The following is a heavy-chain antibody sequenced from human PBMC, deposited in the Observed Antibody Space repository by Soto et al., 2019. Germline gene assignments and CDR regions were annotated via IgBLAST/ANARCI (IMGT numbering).Heavy chain of an antibody. Sequence: GASVKVSCKASGYTFTSYGISWVRQAPGQGLEWMGWISAYNGNTNYAQKLQGRVTMTTDTSTSTAYMELRSLRSDDTAVYYCARVFRFYDILTGYLVNAFDIWGQGTMVTVSS. CDR2: ISAYNGNT. J-gene: IGHJ3*02. V-gene: IGHV1-18*01. D-gene: IGHD3-9*01. CDR3: ARVFRFYDILTGYLVNAFDI. CDR1: GYTFTSYG.